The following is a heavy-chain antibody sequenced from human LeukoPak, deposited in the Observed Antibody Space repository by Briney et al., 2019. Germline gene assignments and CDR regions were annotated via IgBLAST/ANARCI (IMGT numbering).Heavy chain of an antibody. Sequence: SETLSLTCAVSGGSISTYYWNWIRQPPGKGLEWIGYIYYGGSAIYNPSLKSRVTISVDRSKNQFSLKLNSVTAADTAVYYCATMAVAGTGYNWLDPRGQGTLVTVSS. CDR1: GGSISTYY. J-gene: IGHJ5*02. CDR3: ATMAVAGTGYNWLDP. D-gene: IGHD6-19*01. V-gene: IGHV4-59*08. CDR2: IYYGGSA.